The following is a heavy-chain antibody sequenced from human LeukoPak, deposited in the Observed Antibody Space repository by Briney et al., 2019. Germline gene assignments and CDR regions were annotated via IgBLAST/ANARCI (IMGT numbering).Heavy chain of an antibody. V-gene: IGHV3-21*01. D-gene: IGHD5-12*01. CDR2: ISSSSSYI. J-gene: IGHJ4*02. CDR3: ARVSSGYDQTTDFDY. Sequence: GGSLRLSCAASGFTFSSYSMNWVRQAPGKGLEWVSSISSSSSYIYYADSVKGRFTISRDNAKNSLYLQMNSLGAEDTAVYYCARVSSGYDQTTDFDYWGQGTLVTASS. CDR1: GFTFSSYS.